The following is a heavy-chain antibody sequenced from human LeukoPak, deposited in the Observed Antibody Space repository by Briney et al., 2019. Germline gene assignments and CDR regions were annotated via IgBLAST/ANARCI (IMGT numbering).Heavy chain of an antibody. CDR3: AKDPLPYYYDSSGYVDY. J-gene: IGHJ4*02. CDR1: GFILSSYA. CDR2: ISSTGGST. Sequence: GGSLRLSCAASGFILSSYAMHWVRQAPGRGLEFVSAISSTGGSTYYADSVKGRFTISRDNSKNTLYLQMNSLRAEDTAVYYCAKDPLPYYYDSSGYVDYWGQGTLVTVSS. D-gene: IGHD3-22*01. V-gene: IGHV3-23*01.